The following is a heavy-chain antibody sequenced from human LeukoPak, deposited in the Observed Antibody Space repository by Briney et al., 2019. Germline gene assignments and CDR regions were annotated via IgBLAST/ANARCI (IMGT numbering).Heavy chain of an antibody. Sequence: GGSLRLSCAASGFAFRSHAMHWVRQAPGKGLEWVAGISYDGSYQHYVDSVKGRFTISRDNLKKTVYLQMNSLRVEDTAIYHCAKGYYDFWSENAFDIWGQGTRVTVSA. J-gene: IGHJ3*02. CDR2: ISYDGSYQ. D-gene: IGHD3-3*01. CDR1: GFAFRSHA. CDR3: AKGYYDFWSENAFDI. V-gene: IGHV3-30-3*01.